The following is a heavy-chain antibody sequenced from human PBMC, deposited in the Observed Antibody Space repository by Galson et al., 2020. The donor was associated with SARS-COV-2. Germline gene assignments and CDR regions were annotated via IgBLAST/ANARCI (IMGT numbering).Heavy chain of an antibody. D-gene: IGHD5-18*01. Sequence: NSGGSLRLSCAASGFPFSTYSMNWVRRAPGKGLEWVSSISTSSSYIYYADSVKGRFTISRDNVKKSLYPQMDSLRAEDTAVYYCARDEGIRGYNYGRLYYGMDVWGQGTTVTVSS. J-gene: IGHJ6*02. CDR2: ISTSSSYI. V-gene: IGHV3-21*01. CDR3: ARDEGIRGYNYGRLYYGMDV. CDR1: GFPFSTYS.